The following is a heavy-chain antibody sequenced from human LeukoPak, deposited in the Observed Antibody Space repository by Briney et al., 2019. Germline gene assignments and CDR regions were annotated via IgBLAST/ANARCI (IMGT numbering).Heavy chain of an antibody. D-gene: IGHD3-3*01. CDR3: ARVYYDFWSGTNNWFDP. J-gene: IGHJ5*02. Sequence: GGSLRLSCAGSGFTVSSNYMSWVRQAPGKGLEWVSVIYSGGSTYYADSVKGRFTISRDNSKNTLYLQMNSLRAEDTAVYYCARVYYDFWSGTNNWFDPWGQGTLVTVSS. CDR2: IYSGGST. V-gene: IGHV3-66*01. CDR1: GFTVSSNY.